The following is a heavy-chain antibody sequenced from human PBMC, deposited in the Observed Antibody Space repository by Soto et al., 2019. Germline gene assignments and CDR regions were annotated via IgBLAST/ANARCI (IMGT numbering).Heavy chain of an antibody. V-gene: IGHV3-21*01. D-gene: IGHD3-22*01. CDR2: ISSSSSYI. CDR1: GFTFSSYS. Sequence: PGGSLRLSCAASGFTFSSYSMNWVRQAPGKGLEWVSSISSSSSYIYYADSVKGRFTISRDNAKNSLYLQMNSLRAEDTAVSDCARVYYDSSGYYYVPHFDYWGQGTLVTVSS. CDR3: ARVYYDSSGYYYVPHFDY. J-gene: IGHJ4*02.